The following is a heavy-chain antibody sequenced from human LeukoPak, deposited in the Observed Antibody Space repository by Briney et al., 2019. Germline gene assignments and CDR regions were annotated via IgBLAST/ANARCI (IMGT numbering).Heavy chain of an antibody. Sequence: PGGSLRLSCAVSGFTFSSLWLNWVRQAPGKGLEWVAIVTQDGSKKHYLDSVKGRFTISRDNAKDYLYLQMNSLRVEDTAVYYCARGPRRVVACPTGANPRHYGLEVWGQGTTLTVSS. V-gene: IGHV3-7*05. J-gene: IGHJ6*02. CDR3: ARGPRRVVACPTGANPRHYGLEV. CDR2: VTQDGSKK. D-gene: IGHD3-3*02. CDR1: GFTFSSLW.